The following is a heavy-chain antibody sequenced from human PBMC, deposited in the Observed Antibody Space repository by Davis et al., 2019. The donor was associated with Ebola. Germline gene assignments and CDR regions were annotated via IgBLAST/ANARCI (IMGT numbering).Heavy chain of an antibody. CDR1: GYTFTSYA. Sequence: SVKVSCKASGYTFTSYAISWVRQAPGQGLEWMGGIIPIFGTANYAQKFQGRVTITADESTSTAYMELSSLRSEDTAVYYCARDSHEYSSSSWLVYGMDVWGQGTTVTVSS. CDR2: IIPIFGTA. J-gene: IGHJ6*02. D-gene: IGHD6-6*01. V-gene: IGHV1-69*13. CDR3: ARDSHEYSSSSWLVYGMDV.